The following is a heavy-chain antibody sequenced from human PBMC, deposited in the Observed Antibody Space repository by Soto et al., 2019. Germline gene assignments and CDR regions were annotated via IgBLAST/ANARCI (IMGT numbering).Heavy chain of an antibody. CDR1: GFTFSSYG. V-gene: IGHV3-30*03. CDR2: ISYDGSNK. D-gene: IGHD4-17*01. J-gene: IGHJ3*02. CDR3: TPLTTVTTFDAFDI. Sequence: VQLVESGGGVVQPGRSLRLSCAASGFTFSSYGMHWVRQAPGKGLEWVAVISYDGSNKYYADSVKGRFTISRDNSKNTLYLQMNSLRAEDTAVYYCTPLTTVTTFDAFDIWGQGTMVTVSS.